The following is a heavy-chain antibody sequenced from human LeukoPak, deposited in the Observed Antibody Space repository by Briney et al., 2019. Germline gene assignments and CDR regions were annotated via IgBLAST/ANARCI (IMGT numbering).Heavy chain of an antibody. CDR3: ARDGYGSGSYSWFDP. CDR1: GGSISSYY. Sequence: SETLSLTCTVSGGSISSYYWSWIRQPAGKGLEWIGRIYTSGSTNYNPSLKSRVTMSVDTSTNQFSLKLSSVTAADTAVYYCARDGYGSGSYSWFDPWGQGTLVTVSS. J-gene: IGHJ5*02. CDR2: IYTSGST. D-gene: IGHD3-10*01. V-gene: IGHV4-4*07.